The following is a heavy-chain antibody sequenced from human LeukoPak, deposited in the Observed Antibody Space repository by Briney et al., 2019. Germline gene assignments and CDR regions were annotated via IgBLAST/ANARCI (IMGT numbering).Heavy chain of an antibody. CDR1: GYTFTGYY. V-gene: IGHV1-2*02. CDR2: ITPNSGGA. D-gene: IGHD5-12*01. CDR3: ARGPRGYSGYNLGY. Sequence: GASVKVSCKASGYTFTGYYIHWVRQAPGQGLEWMGWITPNSGGANYAQKFQGRVTMTRDTSISTASMDLTRLRSDDTAVYYCARGPRGYSGYNLGYWGQGTLVTVSS. J-gene: IGHJ4*02.